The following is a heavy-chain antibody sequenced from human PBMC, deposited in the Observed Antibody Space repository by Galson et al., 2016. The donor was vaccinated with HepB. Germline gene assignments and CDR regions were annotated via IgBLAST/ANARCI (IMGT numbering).Heavy chain of an antibody. CDR1: GGSISSNNW. CDR3: VAGTGPRPGY. J-gene: IGHJ4*02. D-gene: IGHD2-15*01. V-gene: IGHV4-4*02. Sequence: ETLSLTCAVSGGSISSNNWWTWVRQPPGKGLEWIGEVFHSGGTNYSPSLQSRVALSPDTSRNQISLNLTSMTAAATAGYYWVAGTGPRPGYWGQGILVTVSS. CDR2: VFHSGGT.